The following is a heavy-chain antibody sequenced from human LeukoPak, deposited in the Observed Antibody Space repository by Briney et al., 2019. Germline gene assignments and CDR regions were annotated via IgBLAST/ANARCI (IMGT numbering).Heavy chain of an antibody. CDR1: GFTFANYA. V-gene: IGHV3-33*08. D-gene: IGHD3-16*01. J-gene: IGHJ4*02. CDR2: IWYDGSNK. Sequence: PGGSLRLSCVASGFTFANYAMHWVRQAPGKGLEWVAVIWYDGSNKYYADSVKGRFTISRDNSKNTLYLQMNSLRAEDTAVYYCARGDEPPKYYFDYWGQGTLVTVSS. CDR3: ARGDEPPKYYFDY.